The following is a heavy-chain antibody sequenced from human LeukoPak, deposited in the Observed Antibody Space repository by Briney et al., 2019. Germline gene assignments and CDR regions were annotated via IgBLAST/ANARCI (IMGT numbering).Heavy chain of an antibody. CDR1: GYSFTSYW. J-gene: IGHJ1*01. D-gene: IGHD6-19*01. CDR2: IYPGDSDT. CDR3: AVGEAGYSSGWRSGYFQH. V-gene: IGHV5-51*01. Sequence: GESLKISCKGSGYSFTSYWIGWVRQMPGKGLEWMGIIYPGDSDTRYSPSFQGQVTISADKSISTAYLQWSSLKASDTAMYYCAVGEAGYSSGWRSGYFQHWGQGTLVTVSS.